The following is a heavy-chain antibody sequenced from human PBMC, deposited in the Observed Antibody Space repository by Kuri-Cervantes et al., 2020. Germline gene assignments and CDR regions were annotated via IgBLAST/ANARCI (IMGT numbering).Heavy chain of an antibody. V-gene: IGHV3-7*01. D-gene: IGHD3-3*01. J-gene: IGHJ3*02. CDR3: ARRDVLRFLEWFSHPGDAFDI. Sequence: GESLKISCAASGFTFSSYWMSWVRQAPGKGLEWVANIKQDGSEKYYVDSVKGRFTISRDNAKNSLYLQMNSLRAEDTAVYYCARRDVLRFLEWFSHPGDAFDIWGQGTMVTVSS. CDR2: IKQDGSEK. CDR1: GFTFSSYW.